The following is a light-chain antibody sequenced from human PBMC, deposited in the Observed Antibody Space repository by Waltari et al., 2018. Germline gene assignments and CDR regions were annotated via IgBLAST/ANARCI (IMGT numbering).Light chain of an antibody. J-gene: IGKJ5*01. CDR1: QGMSSY. V-gene: IGKV1-9*01. CDR3: QQRHSYPIT. Sequence: IQLTQSPSSLSASIGDRVTITCRASQGMSSYLAWYHQKPGKAPKLLIHTASTLQSGVPSRFSGSGSGTDFTLTISSLQPEDFATYYCQQRHSYPITFGQGTRLEIK. CDR2: TAS.